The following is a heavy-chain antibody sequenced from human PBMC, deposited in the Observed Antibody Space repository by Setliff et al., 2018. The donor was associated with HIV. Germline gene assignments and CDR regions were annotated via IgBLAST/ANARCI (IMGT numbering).Heavy chain of an antibody. CDR3: ARVLDGNHYDAFNL. D-gene: IGHD1-26*01. CDR1: GGSISSGSYY. J-gene: IGHJ3*01. Sequence: SETLSLTCTVSGGSISSGSYYWSWIRQPAGKGLEWIGQISTGGATDYNSSLKSRVTISLDKSKNQFSLKLNSVTAADTAVYYCARVLDGNHYDAFNLWGQGTTVTVSS. V-gene: IGHV4-61*09. CDR2: ISTGGAT.